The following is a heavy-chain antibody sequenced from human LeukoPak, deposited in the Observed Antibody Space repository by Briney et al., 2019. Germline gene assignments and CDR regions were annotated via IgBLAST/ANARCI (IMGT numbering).Heavy chain of an antibody. D-gene: IGHD2-15*01. CDR2: IIPIFGTA. V-gene: IGHV1-69*05. CDR3: AREFRYCSGGSCPRGYYYYGMDV. J-gene: IGHJ6*02. CDR1: GGTFSSYA. Sequence: SVKVSCKASGGTFSSYAISWVRQAPGQGLEWMGGIIPIFGTANYAQKFQGRVTMTRDTSTSTVYMELSSLRSEDTAVYYCAREFRYCSGGSCPRGYYYYGMDVWGQGTTVTVSS.